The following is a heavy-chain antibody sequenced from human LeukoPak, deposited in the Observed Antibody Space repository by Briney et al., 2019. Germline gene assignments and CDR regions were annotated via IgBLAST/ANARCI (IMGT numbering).Heavy chain of an antibody. CDR1: GFTFDDYR. V-gene: IGHV3-43D*04. CDR2: ISWDGGST. D-gene: IGHD3-3*01. CDR3: AKSSLRYYDLWSRDYYFDS. Sequence: GGCLSLSCAASGFTFDDYRVHLVRQAPGKGLEWVSLISWDGGSTYYADSVKGRFTISRDNSKNSLYLQMNSLRAEDTALYYCAKSSLRYYDLWSRDYYFDSWGQGTLVTVSS. J-gene: IGHJ4*02.